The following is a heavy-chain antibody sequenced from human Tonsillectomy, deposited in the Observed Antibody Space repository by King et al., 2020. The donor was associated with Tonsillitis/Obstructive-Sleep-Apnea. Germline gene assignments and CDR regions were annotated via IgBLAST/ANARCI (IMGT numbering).Heavy chain of an antibody. D-gene: IGHD6-13*01. CDR1: GYSFTSYW. CDR2: MDPSDSYT. V-gene: IGHV5-10-1*01. Sequence: DVQLVESGVEVKKPGESLRISCKGSGYSFTSYWISWVRQMPGKGLEWMGRMDPSDSYTNYSPSFQRHVTISADKSISTAYLQWSSLKASDTAMYYCARGGILSAGAPDFWGQGTLVTVSS. J-gene: IGHJ4*02. CDR3: ARGGILSAGAPDF.